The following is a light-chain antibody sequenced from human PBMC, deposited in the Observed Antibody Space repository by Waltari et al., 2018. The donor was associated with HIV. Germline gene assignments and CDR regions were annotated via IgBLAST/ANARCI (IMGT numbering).Light chain of an antibody. CDR3: QQYYTTPYT. CDR1: QSVLYSINHKNY. J-gene: IGKJ2*01. V-gene: IGKV4-1*01. CDR2: WAS. Sequence: DIVMTQSPDSLAVPLGERATINCKSSQSVLYSINHKNYLAWYQQKPGQPPNLLIYWASTRESGVPDRFSGSGSGTDFTLTISSLQAEDVAVYYCQQYYTTPYTFGQGTKLEIK.